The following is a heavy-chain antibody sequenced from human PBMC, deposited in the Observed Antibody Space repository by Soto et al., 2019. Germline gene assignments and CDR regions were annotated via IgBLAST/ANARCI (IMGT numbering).Heavy chain of an antibody. V-gene: IGHV1-18*01. CDR2: ISAYNGNT. J-gene: IGHJ6*02. CDR3: ARARSIAAAGPYYYYGMDV. CDR1: GYTFTSYG. Sequence: GASVKVSCKASGYTFTSYGISWVRQAPGQGLEWMGWISAYNGNTNYAQKLQGRVTMTTDTSTSTAYMELRSLRSDDTAVYYCARARSIAAAGPYYYYGMDVWGQGTTVTVS. D-gene: IGHD6-13*01.